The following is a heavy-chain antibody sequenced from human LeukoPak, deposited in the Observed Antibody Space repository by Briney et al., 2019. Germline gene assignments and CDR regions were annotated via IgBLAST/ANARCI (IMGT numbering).Heavy chain of an antibody. J-gene: IGHJ4*02. V-gene: IGHV3-7*01. CDR3: ATTDGMVADY. CDR2: IKQDGSEK. Sequence: GGSLRLSCAASGFTFSSYWMSWVRQAPGKGLEWVANIKQDGSEKYYVDSVEGRFTISRDNTKNSLYLQMNSLRAEDTAVYYCATTDGMVADYWGQGTLVTVSS. D-gene: IGHD2-15*01. CDR1: GFTFSSYW.